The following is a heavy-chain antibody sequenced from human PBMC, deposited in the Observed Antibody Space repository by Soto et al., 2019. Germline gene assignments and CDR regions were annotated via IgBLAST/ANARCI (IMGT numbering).Heavy chain of an antibody. CDR3: AREGSSSPDSPDAFDI. CDR2: IYPGDSDT. CDR1: GYSFTSYW. J-gene: IGHJ3*02. V-gene: IGHV5-51*01. D-gene: IGHD6-6*01. Sequence: GESLKISCKGSGYSFTSYWIGWVRQMPGKGLEWMGIIYPGDSDTRYSPSFQGQVTISADKSISTAYLQWSSLKASDTAMYYCAREGSSSPDSPDAFDIWGQGTMVTVSS.